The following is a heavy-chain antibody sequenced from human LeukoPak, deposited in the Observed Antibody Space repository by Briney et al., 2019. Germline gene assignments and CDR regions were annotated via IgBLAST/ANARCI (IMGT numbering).Heavy chain of an antibody. D-gene: IGHD6-19*01. V-gene: IGHV1-18*01. CDR2: ISAYNGNT. CDR3: ARDHSSGWLPDYYFDY. Sequence: GASVKVSCKASGYTFTSHDINWVRQATGQGLEWMGWISAYNGNTHYAQKLQGRVTMTTDTSTSTVYMELRSLRSDDTAVYYCARDHSSGWLPDYYFDYWGQGTLVTVSS. J-gene: IGHJ4*02. CDR1: GYTFTSHD.